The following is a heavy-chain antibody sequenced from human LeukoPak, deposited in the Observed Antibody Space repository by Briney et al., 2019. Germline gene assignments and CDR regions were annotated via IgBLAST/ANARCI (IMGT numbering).Heavy chain of an antibody. V-gene: IGHV4-59*08. CDR1: GGSISSYY. D-gene: IGHD4-11*01. CDR3: ARVSVTTDYYYGMDV. Sequence: PSETLSLTCTVSGGSISSYYWSWIRQPPGKGLEWIGYIYYSGSTNYNPSLKSRVTISVDTSKNQFSLKLSSVTAADTAVYYCARVSVTTDYYYGMDVWGQGTTVTVSS. CDR2: IYYSGST. J-gene: IGHJ6*02.